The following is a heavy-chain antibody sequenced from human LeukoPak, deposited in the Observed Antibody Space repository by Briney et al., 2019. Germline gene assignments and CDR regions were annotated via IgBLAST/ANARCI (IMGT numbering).Heavy chain of an antibody. CDR1: GFTFSSYA. D-gene: IGHD2-15*01. V-gene: IGHV3-23*01. CDR3: AKKGSGGSVGL. Sequence: GGSLRLSCAATGFTFSSYAMSWVRQAPGKGLEWVSAISGSGGSTYYADSVKGRFTISRDNSKNTLYLQMNSLRAEDTAVYYCAKKGSGGSVGLWGQGTLVTVSS. CDR2: ISGSGGST. J-gene: IGHJ4*02.